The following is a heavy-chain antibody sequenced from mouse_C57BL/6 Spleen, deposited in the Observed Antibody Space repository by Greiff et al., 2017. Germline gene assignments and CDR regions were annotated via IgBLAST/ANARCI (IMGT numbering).Heavy chain of an antibody. J-gene: IGHJ4*01. V-gene: IGHV1-15*01. CDR2: IDPETGGT. CDR1: GYTFTDYE. CDR3: TRDYYGSSYRDYYAMDY. Sequence: VQLQQSGAELVRPGASVTLSCKASGYTFTDYEMHWVKQTPVHGLEWIGAIDPETGGTAYNQKFQGKAILTADKSSSTAYMELRSLTAEDSAVYYCTRDYYGSSYRDYYAMDYWGQGTSVTVSS. D-gene: IGHD1-1*01.